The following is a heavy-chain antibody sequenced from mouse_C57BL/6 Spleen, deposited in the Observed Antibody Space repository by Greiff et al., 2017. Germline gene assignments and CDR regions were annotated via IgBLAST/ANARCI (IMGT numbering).Heavy chain of an antibody. D-gene: IGHD2-2*01. V-gene: IGHV2-9-1*01. CDR1: GFSLTSYA. J-gene: IGHJ1*03. CDR3: ARNRVTTGYCDV. CDR2: IWPGGGT. Sequence: VMLVESGPGLVAPSQSLSITCTVSGFSLTSYAISWVRQPPGKGLEWLGVIWPGGGTNYNSALKSRLSISTDNSKSQVFLKMNSLQTDDTARYYCARNRVTTGYCDVWGTGTTVTVSS.